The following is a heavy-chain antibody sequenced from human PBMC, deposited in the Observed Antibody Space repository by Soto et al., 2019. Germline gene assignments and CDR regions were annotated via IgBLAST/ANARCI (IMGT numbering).Heavy chain of an antibody. CDR2: INGRSNYK. CDR3: AREDGRVGGTSAFDY. D-gene: IGHD1-26*01. CDR1: GFTFSTYT. J-gene: IGHJ4*02. V-gene: IGHV3-21*01. Sequence: PGGSLRLSCASSGFTFSTYTMNWVRQAPGKGLEWVSSINGRSNYKYYTDSVKGRFTISRDNAKNSLYLQMNRLRAEDTAVYYCAREDGRVGGTSAFDYWGLGTLVTVSS.